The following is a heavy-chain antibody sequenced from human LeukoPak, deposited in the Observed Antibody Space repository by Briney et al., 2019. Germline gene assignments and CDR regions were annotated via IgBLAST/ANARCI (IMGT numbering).Heavy chain of an antibody. CDR1: GYTFSSYA. CDR3: ARSNNDGDYLGVGFDY. V-gene: IGHV7-4-1*02. CDR2: INTNTGNP. J-gene: IGHJ4*02. Sequence: GASVEVSCKASGYTFSSYAMNWVRQAPGQGLEWMGWINTNTGNPTYAQGFTGRFVFSLDTSVSTAYLQISSLQAEDTAVYYCARSNNDGDYLGVGFDYWGQGTLVTVSS. D-gene: IGHD4-17*01.